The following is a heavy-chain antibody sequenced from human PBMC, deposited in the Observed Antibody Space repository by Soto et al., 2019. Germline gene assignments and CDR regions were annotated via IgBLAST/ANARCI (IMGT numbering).Heavy chain of an antibody. CDR2: VSVSGTIT. J-gene: IGHJ4*02. V-gene: IGHV3-23*01. D-gene: IGHD3-10*01. CDR3: ARVTSASGSDF. Sequence: EVQLLESGGGLVQPGGSLRLSCAASGFIFTSYVMTWVRQAPGKGLEWVSSVSVSGTITHYADSVKGRLTISRDNSKSMLYLQMTNLRADDTAVYYCARVTSASGSDFWGQGTPVTVSS. CDR1: GFIFTSYV.